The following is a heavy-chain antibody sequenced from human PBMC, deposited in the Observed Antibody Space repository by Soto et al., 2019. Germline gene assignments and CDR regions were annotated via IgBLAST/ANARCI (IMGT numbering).Heavy chain of an antibody. CDR2: ISAYNGNT. J-gene: IGHJ6*03. CDR3: ARVGGSSWFGEFNYYYYYMDV. D-gene: IGHD3-10*01. V-gene: IGHV1-18*01. Sequence: QVQLVPSGAEVKKPAASVKVSCKASGYTFTSYGITWVRQAPGQGLEWLGWISAYNGNTNYAQKLQGRVTMTTDTSTSAAYMQLRGLRSDDTAVYYCARVGGSSWFGEFNYYYYYMDVWGKGSTVTVSS. CDR1: GYTFTSYG.